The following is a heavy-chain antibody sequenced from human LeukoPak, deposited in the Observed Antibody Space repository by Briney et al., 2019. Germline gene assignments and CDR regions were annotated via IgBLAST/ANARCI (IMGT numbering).Heavy chain of an antibody. CDR3: AKGNGDYAIHPDY. V-gene: IGHV3-23*01. CDR1: GFAFSSYA. J-gene: IGHJ4*02. Sequence: PGGSLRLSRAASGFAFSSYAMTWVRQAPGEGLEWVSAISGSGSNTYYADSVKGRFTISRDNSKNTLYLQMNSLRADDTAVYYCAKGNGDYAIHPDYWGQGTLVTVSS. CDR2: ISGSGSNT. D-gene: IGHD4-17*01.